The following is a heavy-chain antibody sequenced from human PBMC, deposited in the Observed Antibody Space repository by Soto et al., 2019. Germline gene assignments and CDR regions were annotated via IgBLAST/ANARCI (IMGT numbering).Heavy chain of an antibody. D-gene: IGHD6-19*01. CDR3: ARASVAGNYFYYSGMDV. V-gene: IGHV1-46*03. CDR2: INPSGGST. CDR1: GYTFTSYF. Sequence: GASVKVSCKASGYTFTSYFVHWVRQAPGQGLEWMGIINPSGGSTGFAQKFQGRVTMTRDTSTSTVYMELSSLRSEDTAIFYCARASVAGNYFYYSGMDVWGQGTTVTVSS. J-gene: IGHJ6*02.